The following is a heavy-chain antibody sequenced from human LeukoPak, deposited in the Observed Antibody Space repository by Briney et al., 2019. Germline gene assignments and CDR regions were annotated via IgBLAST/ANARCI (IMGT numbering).Heavy chain of an antibody. Sequence: LPGRSLRLSCAASGFTFRSQAMHWVRQAPGNGLEWVAVISDDGRSKFYADSVKGRFTISRDNPRDTLYLQMNSLSTEDTAVYCCARDQWLVEFWGQGTLVTASS. V-gene: IGHV3-30*04. J-gene: IGHJ4*02. D-gene: IGHD6-19*01. CDR1: GFTFRSQA. CDR3: ARDQWLVEF. CDR2: ISDDGRSK.